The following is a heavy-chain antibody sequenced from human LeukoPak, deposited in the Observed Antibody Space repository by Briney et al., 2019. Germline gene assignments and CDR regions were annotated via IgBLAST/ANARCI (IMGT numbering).Heavy chain of an antibody. D-gene: IGHD6-13*01. V-gene: IGHV4-34*01. J-gene: IGHJ5*02. CDR2: INHSGST. CDR1: GASFSGYY. CDR3: ARGSSWYVR. Sequence: SETLSLTCAVYGASFSGYYWSWIRQPPGKGLEWIGEINHSGSTNYNPSLKSRVTISVDTSKNQFSLKLSSVTAADTAVYYCARGSSWYVRWGQGTLVTVSS.